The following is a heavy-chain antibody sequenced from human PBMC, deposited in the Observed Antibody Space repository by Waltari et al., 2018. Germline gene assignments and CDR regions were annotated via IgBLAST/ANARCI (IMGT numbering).Heavy chain of an antibody. CDR1: GGSISSSSYS. J-gene: IGHJ4*02. V-gene: IGHV4-39*07. Sequence: QLQLQESGPGLVKPSETLSLTCTVSGGSISSSSYSWGWIRQPPGKGLEWIGSIYYSGSTYYNPSLKSRVTISVDTSKNQFSLKLSSVTAADTAVYYCARAQTYYGSGSYIFDYWGQGTLVTVSS. CDR3: ARAQTYYGSGSYIFDY. D-gene: IGHD3-10*01. CDR2: IYYSGST.